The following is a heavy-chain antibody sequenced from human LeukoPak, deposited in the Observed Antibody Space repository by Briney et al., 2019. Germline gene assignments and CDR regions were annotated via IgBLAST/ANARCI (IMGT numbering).Heavy chain of an antibody. V-gene: IGHV3-21*01. CDR2: ISSSSSYI. J-gene: IGHJ5*02. D-gene: IGHD2-15*01. CDR3: ARDPPYCSGGRCTPRNWFDP. Sequence: PGGSLRLSCAASGFTFSSYSMNWVRQAPGKGLEWVSSISSSSSYIYYADSVKGRFTISRDNAKNSLYLQMNSLRAEDTAVYYCARDPPYCSGGRCTPRNWFDPWGQGTLVTVSS. CDR1: GFTFSSYS.